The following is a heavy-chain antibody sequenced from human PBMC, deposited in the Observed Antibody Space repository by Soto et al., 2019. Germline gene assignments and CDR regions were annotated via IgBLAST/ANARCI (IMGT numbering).Heavy chain of an antibody. V-gene: IGHV2-5*02. CDR3: AHRRLMSAVTTYYFDY. CDR1: GFSLSTSGVG. Sequence: QITLKESGPTLVKPTQTLTLSCTFSGFSLSTSGVGVGWIRQPPGKALEWLALIYWDDDNRYSPSLKSRLTITXXTXNXXVVLTMTNTDPVDTATYYCAHRRLMSAVTTYYFDYWGQGTLVTVSS. D-gene: IGHD4-17*01. CDR2: IYWDDDN. J-gene: IGHJ4*02.